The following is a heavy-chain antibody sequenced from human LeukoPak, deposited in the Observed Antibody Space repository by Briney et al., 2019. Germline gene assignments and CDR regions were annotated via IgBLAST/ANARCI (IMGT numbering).Heavy chain of an antibody. V-gene: IGHV3-30*01. J-gene: IGHJ4*02. D-gene: IGHD2-2*01. Sequence: GTSLRLSCAASGFIFSHCAMHWVRQAPGKGLEWVADISYDGNNKYYADSVKGRFTISRDNSKNTLYLEMNSLRAEDTAVYYCAGFCSSVTCYIDYWGQGTLVTVSS. CDR2: ISYDGNNK. CDR1: GFIFSHCA. CDR3: AGFCSSVTCYIDY.